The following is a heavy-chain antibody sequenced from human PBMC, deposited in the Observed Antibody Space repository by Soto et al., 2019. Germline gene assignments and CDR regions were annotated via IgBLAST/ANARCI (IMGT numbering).Heavy chain of an antibody. Sequence: ASVKVSCKASGYTFTSYYMHWVRQAPGQGLEWMGIINPSGGSTSYAQKFQGRVTMTRDTSTSTVYMELSSLRSEDTAVYYCAPEIGRNNWNDRAFDIWGQGTMVTV. CDR3: APEIGRNNWNDRAFDI. CDR1: GYTFTSYY. J-gene: IGHJ3*02. V-gene: IGHV1-46*01. CDR2: INPSGGST. D-gene: IGHD1-20*01.